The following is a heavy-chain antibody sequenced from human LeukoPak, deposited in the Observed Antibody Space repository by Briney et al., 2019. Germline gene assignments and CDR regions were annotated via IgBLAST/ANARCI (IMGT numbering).Heavy chain of an antibody. CDR3: ARDPYYYDSSGYYRPEGAFDI. J-gene: IGHJ3*02. CDR2: ISAYNGNT. Sequence: ASVKVSCKASGYTFTSYGISWVRQAPGQGLEWMGWISAYNGNTNYVQKLQGRVTMTTDTSTSTAYMELRSLRSDDTAVYYCARDPYYYDSSGYYRPEGAFDIWGQGTMVTVSS. D-gene: IGHD3-22*01. V-gene: IGHV1-18*01. CDR1: GYTFTSYG.